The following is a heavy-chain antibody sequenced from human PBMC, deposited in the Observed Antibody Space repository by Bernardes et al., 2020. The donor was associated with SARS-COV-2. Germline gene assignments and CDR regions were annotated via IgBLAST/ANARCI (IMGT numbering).Heavy chain of an antibody. D-gene: IGHD4-4*01. CDR2: INAGNGNT. CDR3: ARRAGTVNYHRGDDAFDI. J-gene: IGHJ3*02. CDR1: GYTFTSYA. V-gene: IGHV1-3*01. Sequence: ASVKVSCKASGYTFTSYAMHWVRQAPGQRLEWMGWINAGNGNTKYSQKFQGRVTITRDTSASTAYMELSSLRSEDTAVYYCARRAGTVNYHRGDDAFDIWGQGTMVTVSS.